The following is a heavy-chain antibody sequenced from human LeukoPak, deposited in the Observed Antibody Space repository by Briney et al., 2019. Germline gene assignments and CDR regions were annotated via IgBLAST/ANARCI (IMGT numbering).Heavy chain of an antibody. J-gene: IGHJ4*02. V-gene: IGHV3-21*04. D-gene: IGHD6-6*01. CDR1: GFTFSSYS. Sequence: GGSLRLSCAASGFTFSSYSMNWVRQAPGKGLEWVSSISSSSSYIYYADSVKGRFTISRDNAKNSLYLQMNSLRAEDTAVYYCAILGGYSSSGALGYWGQGTLVTVSS. CDR3: AILGGYSSSGALGY. CDR2: ISSSSSYI.